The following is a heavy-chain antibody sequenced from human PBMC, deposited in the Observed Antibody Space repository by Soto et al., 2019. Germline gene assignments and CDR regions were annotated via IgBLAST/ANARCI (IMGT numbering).Heavy chain of an antibody. CDR1: GFTFSSYW. CDR3: VRYYYDSSGYYAEIPYFDY. Sequence: GGSLRLSCAASGFTFSSYWMSWVRQAPGKGLEWVANIKQDGSEKYYVDSVKGRFTISRDNAKNSLYLQMNSLRAEDTAVYYCVRYYYDSSGYYAEIPYFDYWGQGTLVTVSS. D-gene: IGHD3-22*01. CDR2: IKQDGSEK. V-gene: IGHV3-7*05. J-gene: IGHJ4*02.